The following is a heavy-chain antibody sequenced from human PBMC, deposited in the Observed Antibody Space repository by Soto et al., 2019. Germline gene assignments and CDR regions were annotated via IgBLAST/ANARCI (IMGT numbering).Heavy chain of an antibody. CDR3: ANHPAPYYYDSSGYYQYFDL. D-gene: IGHD3-22*01. V-gene: IGHV3-23*01. CDR2: ISGSGGST. J-gene: IGHJ2*01. CDR1: GFTFSSYA. Sequence: EVQLLESGGGLVQPGGSLRLSCAASGFTFSSYAMSWVRQAPGKGLEWVSAISGSGGSTYYADSVKGRFTISRDNSKNTLYLQMNSLRAEDTAVYYCANHPAPYYYDSSGYYQYFDLWGRGTLVTVSS.